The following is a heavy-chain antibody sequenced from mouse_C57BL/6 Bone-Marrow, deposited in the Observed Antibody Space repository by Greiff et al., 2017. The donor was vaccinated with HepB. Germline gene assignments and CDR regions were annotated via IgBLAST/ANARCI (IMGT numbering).Heavy chain of an antibody. CDR2: ISSGGSYT. CDR3: AVYDYDLYYFDY. J-gene: IGHJ2*01. V-gene: IGHV5-6*01. Sequence: EVQRVESGGDLVKPGGSLKLSCAASGFTFSSYGMSWVRQTPDKRLEWVATISSGGSYTYYPDSVKGRFTISRDNAKNTLYLQMSSLKSEDTAMYYCAVYDYDLYYFDYWGQGTTLTVSS. D-gene: IGHD2-4*01. CDR1: GFTFSSYG.